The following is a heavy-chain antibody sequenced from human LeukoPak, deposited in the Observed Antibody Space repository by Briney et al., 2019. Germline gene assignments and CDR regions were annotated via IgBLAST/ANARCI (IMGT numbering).Heavy chain of an antibody. J-gene: IGHJ3*02. D-gene: IGHD3-22*01. Sequence: PSETLSLTCTVSGGSISSYYWSWIRQPPGKGLEWIGYIYYSGSTNYNPSLKSRVTISVDTSKNQFSLQLSSVTAAYTAVYYCARETYYYDSSGYAFDIWGQGTMVTVSS. V-gene: IGHV4-59*01. CDR3: ARETYYYDSSGYAFDI. CDR2: IYYSGST. CDR1: GGSISSYY.